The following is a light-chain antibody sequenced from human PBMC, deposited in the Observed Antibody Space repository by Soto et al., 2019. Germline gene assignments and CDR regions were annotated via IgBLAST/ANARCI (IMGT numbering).Light chain of an antibody. CDR2: RSS. J-gene: IGKJ2*01. CDR3: QQHTISMYT. CDR1: QSVSSNY. V-gene: IGKV3-20*01. Sequence: EVVLTQSPGILSLSPGERATLSCRASQSVSSNYFAWYQQKPGQAPRLLLYRSSTRATGVPERFSGSVSGTDFTLTISRLEPEDFAVYYCQQHTISMYTFGQGTKLEIK.